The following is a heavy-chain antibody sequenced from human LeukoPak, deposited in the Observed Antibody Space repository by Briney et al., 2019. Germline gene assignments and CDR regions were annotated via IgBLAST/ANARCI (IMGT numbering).Heavy chain of an antibody. CDR3: ARGAVEGSHPFDY. J-gene: IGHJ4*02. V-gene: IGHV4-39*01. CDR1: GGSISSSSYY. D-gene: IGHD1-26*01. Sequence: PSETLSLTCTVSGGSISSSSYYWGWIRQPPGKGLEWIGSIYYSGSTYYNPSLKSRVTISVDTSKNQFSLKLSSVTAADTAVYYCARGAVEGSHPFDYWGQGTLVTVSS. CDR2: IYYSGST.